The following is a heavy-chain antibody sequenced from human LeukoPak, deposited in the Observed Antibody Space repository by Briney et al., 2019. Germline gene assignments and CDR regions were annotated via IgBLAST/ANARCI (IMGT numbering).Heavy chain of an antibody. Sequence: GRSLRLSCAASGFTFSIYGMHWVRHAPGKGLVWVAVISYDGSNKFYTDCVKGRLTIYRDNAKHSLYLQMHCQRAEDTAVYYCASLYYYDSSGCHFDYWGQGTLVTVSS. CDR1: GFTFSIYG. V-gene: IGHV3-30*03. J-gene: IGHJ4*02. CDR2: ISYDGSNK. CDR3: ASLYYYDSSGCHFDY. D-gene: IGHD3-22*01.